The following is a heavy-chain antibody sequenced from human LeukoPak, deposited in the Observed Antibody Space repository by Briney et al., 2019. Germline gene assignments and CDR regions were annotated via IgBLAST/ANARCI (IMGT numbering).Heavy chain of an antibody. CDR3: AREARYCSSTSCPNWFDP. J-gene: IGHJ5*02. Sequence: GGSLRLSCAASGFTFDDYAMHWVRQAPGKGLEWVSGISWNSGSIGYADSVKGRFTISRDNSKNTLYLQMNSLRAEDTAVYYCAREARYCSSTSCPNWFDPWGQGTLVTVSS. CDR1: GFTFDDYA. D-gene: IGHD2-2*01. V-gene: IGHV3-9*01. CDR2: ISWNSGSI.